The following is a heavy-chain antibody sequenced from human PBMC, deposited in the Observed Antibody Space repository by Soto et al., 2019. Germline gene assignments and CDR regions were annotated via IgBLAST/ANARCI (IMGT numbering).Heavy chain of an antibody. J-gene: IGHJ3*02. V-gene: IGHV4-30-4*01. D-gene: IGHD4-17*01. CDR2: IYYSGST. CDR3: AREEGINHYGGNWGAFAI. CDR1: GGSISSGDYY. Sequence: PSETLSLTCTVSGGSISSGDYYWSWIRQPPGKGLEWLGYIYYSGSTYYNPSLKSRVTISVDTSKNQFSLQLSSVTAADTAVYYCAREEGINHYGGNWGAFAIWGQGTMVTASS.